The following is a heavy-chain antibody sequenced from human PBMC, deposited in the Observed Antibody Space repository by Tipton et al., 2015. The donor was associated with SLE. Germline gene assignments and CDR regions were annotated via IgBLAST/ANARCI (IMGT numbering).Heavy chain of an antibody. J-gene: IGHJ4*02. CDR2: IYTGGNT. CDR3: VVCSPSSCSYFDY. Sequence: TLSLTCTVFGGSISSYYLNLMRPPAGKGVEWIGRIYTGGNTKYNPSPESRVTVSVDASKDQFSLRLTSVTAADTAVYYCVVCSPSSCSYFDYWGQGRLVTVSS. V-gene: IGHV4-4*07. CDR1: GGSISSYY. D-gene: IGHD2-2*01.